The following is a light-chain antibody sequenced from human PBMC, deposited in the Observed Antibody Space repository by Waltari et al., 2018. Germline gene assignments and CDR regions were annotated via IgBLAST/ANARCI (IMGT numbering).Light chain of an antibody. CDR1: SSNIGSKY. CDR2: RNN. V-gene: IGLV1-47*01. Sequence: QSVLTQAPSVSGTPGQRVTVSCSGSSSNIGSKYVYWYQKLPGTAPKLLIYRNNLRPSWFPARFSGSKSGTSASLAISGLRSEYEADYYCAAWDDSLSPNVVFGGGTKLTFL. J-gene: IGLJ2*01. CDR3: AAWDDSLSPNVV.